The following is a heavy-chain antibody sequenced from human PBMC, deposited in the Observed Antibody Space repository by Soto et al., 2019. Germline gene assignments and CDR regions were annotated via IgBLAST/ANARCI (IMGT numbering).Heavy chain of an antibody. D-gene: IGHD3-10*01. CDR2: ISASNGNT. J-gene: IGHJ6*02. CDR3: ARDLLITMVRGVIITYYYGMDV. Sequence: ASVEVSCKASVYTFTSYGISWVRQAPGQGLEWMGWISASNGNTNYAQKLQGRVTMTTDTSTSTAYMELRSLRSDDTAVYYCARDLLITMVRGVIITYYYGMDVWGQGTTVTVSS. V-gene: IGHV1-18*01. CDR1: VYTFTSYG.